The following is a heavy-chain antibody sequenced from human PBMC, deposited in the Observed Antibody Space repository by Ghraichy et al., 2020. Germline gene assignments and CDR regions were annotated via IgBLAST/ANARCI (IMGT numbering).Heavy chain of an antibody. V-gene: IGHV4-34*01. D-gene: IGHD3-3*01. CDR1: GGSFSGYY. CDR3: ARYGFFWSGYYTRFGGSWFDP. Sequence: SETLSLTCAVYGGSFSGYYWSWIRQPPGKGLEWIGEINHSGSTNYNPSLKSRVTISVDTSKNQFSLKLSSVTAADTAVYYCARYGFFWSGYYTRFGGSWFDPWGQGTLVTVSS. CDR2: INHSGST. J-gene: IGHJ5*02.